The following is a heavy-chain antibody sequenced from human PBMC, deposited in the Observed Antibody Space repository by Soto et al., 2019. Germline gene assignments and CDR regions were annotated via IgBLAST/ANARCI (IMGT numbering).Heavy chain of an antibody. CDR2: ISGSGDRT. J-gene: IGHJ4*02. CDR3: AKRSSYSSGWHFDY. V-gene: IGHV3-23*01. Sequence: EVQLLESGGNLVQPGGSLRLSCPASGFTFSNYAMSWVRQAPGKGLEWVSAISGSGDRTYYADSVKGRFTISRDDSRNTLYLQMNSLRAEDTAVYYCAKRSSYSSGWHFDYWGQGTLVTVSS. CDR1: GFTFSNYA. D-gene: IGHD6-19*01.